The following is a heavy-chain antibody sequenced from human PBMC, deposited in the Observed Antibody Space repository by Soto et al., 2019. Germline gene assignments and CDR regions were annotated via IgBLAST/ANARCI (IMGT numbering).Heavy chain of an antibody. CDR1: GGSFSGYY. CDR3: ARGRLRDY. J-gene: IGHJ4*02. Sequence: SETLSLTCAVYGGSFSGYYWSWIRQPPGKGLEWIGEINHSGSTNYNPSLKSRVTISVDTSKNQFSLKLSSVTAADTAVYHCARGRLRDYWGQGTLVTVSS. CDR2: INHSGST. V-gene: IGHV4-34*01.